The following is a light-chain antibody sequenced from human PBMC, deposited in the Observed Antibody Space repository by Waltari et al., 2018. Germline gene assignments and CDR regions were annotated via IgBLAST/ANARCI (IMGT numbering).Light chain of an antibody. J-gene: IGLJ6*01. CDR3: SSYTSSSTLDV. Sequence: QSALTQPASVSGSPGQSITISCTGTSRDVGGYNYVSWYQQHPGKAPKRMIYDVSNRPYGVSNRFSGAKSGNTASLTSSGLQAEDEADYYCSSYTSSSTLDVFGSGTKVTVL. CDR2: DVS. CDR1: SRDVGGYNY. V-gene: IGLV2-14*03.